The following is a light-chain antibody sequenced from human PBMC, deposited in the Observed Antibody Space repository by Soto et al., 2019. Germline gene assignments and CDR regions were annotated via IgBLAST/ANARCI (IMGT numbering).Light chain of an antibody. CDR1: QTVGGRY. Sequence: EIVLTQAAATLSFSLGERATLSCRASQTVGGRYLAWFQQKPGQTTRLLIYGASTKPACVPDRFSGSGSGTDFSLTISRLAPEDVAVYYCLQYVSSPWTFGPGAKVEV. V-gene: IGKV3-20*01. CDR3: LQYVSSPWT. J-gene: IGKJ1*01. CDR2: GAS.